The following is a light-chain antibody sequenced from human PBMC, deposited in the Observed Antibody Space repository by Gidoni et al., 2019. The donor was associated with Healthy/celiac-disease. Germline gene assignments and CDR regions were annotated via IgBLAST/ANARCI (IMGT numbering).Light chain of an antibody. Sequence: DIQMTQSPSSLSASVGDRVTITCQASQDISNSLNWYQQKPGKAPKLLIYDASNLETGVPSRFSGSGSGTDFTFTISRLQPEDSVTYYCQQYDNLPLMYTFGQGTKLEIK. CDR2: DAS. CDR1: QDISNS. V-gene: IGKV1-33*01. J-gene: IGKJ2*01. CDR3: QQYDNLPLMYT.